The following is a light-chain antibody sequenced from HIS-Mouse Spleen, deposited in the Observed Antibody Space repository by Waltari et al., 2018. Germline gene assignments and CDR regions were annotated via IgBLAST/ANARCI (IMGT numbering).Light chain of an antibody. Sequence: QSALTQPASVSGSPGQSITISCTGTSSDVGGYNYVSWYQQHPGKAPKLMISEVSNRPSVVSNRFSGSKSGNTASLTISGRQAEDEADYYCSSYTSSSTLVFGGGTKLTVL. CDR1: SSDVGGYNY. V-gene: IGLV2-14*01. CDR2: EVS. CDR3: SSYTSSSTLV. J-gene: IGLJ2*01.